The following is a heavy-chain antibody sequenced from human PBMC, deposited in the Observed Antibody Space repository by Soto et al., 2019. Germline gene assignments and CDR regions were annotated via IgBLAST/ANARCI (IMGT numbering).Heavy chain of an antibody. D-gene: IGHD6-6*01. V-gene: IGHV1-3*01. CDR3: ARSIAARLYYFYGMDV. CDR2: INAGNGNT. Sequence: ASVKVSCKASGYTFITYAIYWVRQAPGQRLEWMGWINAGNGNTKYSQKFQGRVTITRDTSARTAYMELRSLQSEDTAVYYCARSIAARLYYFYGMDVWGQGATVTVSS. J-gene: IGHJ6*02. CDR1: GYTFITYA.